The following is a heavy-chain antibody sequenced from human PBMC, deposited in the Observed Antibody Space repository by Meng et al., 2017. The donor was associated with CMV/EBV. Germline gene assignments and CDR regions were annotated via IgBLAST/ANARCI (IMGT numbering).Heavy chain of an antibody. CDR1: GFTFSSYS. CDR3: ARDFLVSSGYYRNYYYYGMDV. Sequence: GGSLRLSCAASGFTFSSYSMNWVRQAPGKGLEWVSYISSSGSTIYYADSVKGRFTISRDNAKNSLYLQMNSLRAEDTAVYYCARDFLVSSGYYRNYYYYGMDVWGQGTTVTVSS. J-gene: IGHJ6*02. V-gene: IGHV3-48*04. CDR2: ISSSGSTI. D-gene: IGHD3-22*01.